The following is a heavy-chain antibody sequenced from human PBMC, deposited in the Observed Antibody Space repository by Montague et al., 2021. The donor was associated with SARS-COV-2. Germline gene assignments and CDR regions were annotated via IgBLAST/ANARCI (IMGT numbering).Heavy chain of an antibody. CDR1: GFTFSSYG. CDR3: AKDATIFWFERGRGTFDH. J-gene: IGHJ4*02. CDR2: ISYDGSIQ. Sequence: SLRLSCAASGFTFSSYGMHWVRQAPGQGLEWVAVISYDGSIQYYADSVEGRFTISRDWSKNTLYLQMSSLRPEDTAVYYCAKDATIFWFERGRGTFDHWGQGTLVAVSS. D-gene: IGHD3-10*01. V-gene: IGHV3-30*18.